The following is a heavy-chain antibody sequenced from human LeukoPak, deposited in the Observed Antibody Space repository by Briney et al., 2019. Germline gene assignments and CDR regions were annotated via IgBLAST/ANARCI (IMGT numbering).Heavy chain of an antibody. CDR3: AKDAFCTSTNCYASYFDY. CDR2: ISGSGGTT. Sequence: PGGSLRLSCAASGFTFSSYWMSWVRQAPGKGLEWVSAISGSGGTTHYADSVKGRFTISRDRSKNTLYLQMHSLRAEDTAVYYCAKDAFCTSTNCYASYFDYWGQGTLVTVSS. CDR1: GFTFSSYW. V-gene: IGHV3-23*01. J-gene: IGHJ4*02. D-gene: IGHD2-2*01.